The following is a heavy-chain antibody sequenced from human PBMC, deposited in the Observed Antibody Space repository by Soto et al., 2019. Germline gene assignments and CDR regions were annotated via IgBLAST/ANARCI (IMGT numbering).Heavy chain of an antibody. CDR3: ARPAATVIFYSGMDV. CDR1: GGTFGSYA. CDR2: ISFDGSNE. D-gene: IGHD4-17*01. J-gene: IGHJ6*02. Sequence: QVQLVQSGAEVKKPGSSVKVSCKASGGTFGSYAITWVRRAPGQGLEWVAIISFDGSNEHYADSVQGRFTISRDNSENTLYLQMNSLRADDTAVYYCARPAATVIFYSGMDVWGQGTTVTVSS. V-gene: IGHV3-30*16.